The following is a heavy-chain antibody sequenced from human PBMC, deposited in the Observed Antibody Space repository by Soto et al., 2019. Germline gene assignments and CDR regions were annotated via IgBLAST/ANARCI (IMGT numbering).Heavy chain of an antibody. D-gene: IGHD1-20*01. CDR1: CGSVSDDNYY. V-gene: IGHV4-61*01. Sequence: SETLCLTCTVSCGSVSDDNYYWSWIRQPPGKRLEWIGYIYHTGSTNFNPSLKSRVTMSVDTSKNQFSLTLNSVTAADTAVYYCARGNWKGDYWGQGTLVTVSS. CDR3: ARGNWKGDY. J-gene: IGHJ4*02. CDR2: IYHTGST.